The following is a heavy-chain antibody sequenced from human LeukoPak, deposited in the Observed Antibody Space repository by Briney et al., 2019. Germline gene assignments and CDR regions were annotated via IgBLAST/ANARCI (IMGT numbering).Heavy chain of an antibody. J-gene: IGHJ4*02. Sequence: GGSLRLSCAASGFTVRSNYMSWVCQAPGKGLEWVSAIYSGGSTYYADSVKGRFTISRDNSKNTLYLQMNSLRAEDTAVYYCASCKDGYNYFGYWGQGTLVTVSS. V-gene: IGHV3-53*01. CDR1: GFTVRSNY. CDR3: ASCKDGYNYFGY. CDR2: IYSGGST. D-gene: IGHD5-24*01.